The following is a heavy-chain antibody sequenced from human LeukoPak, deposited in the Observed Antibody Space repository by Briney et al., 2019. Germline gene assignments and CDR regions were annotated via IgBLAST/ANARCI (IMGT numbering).Heavy chain of an antibody. D-gene: IGHD1-7*01. CDR1: GFTFDDYA. J-gene: IGHJ4*02. CDR2: ISGNGGNT. V-gene: IGHV3-43*02. CDR3: AKDISNWNSRHFDY. Sequence: PGGSLILSCAASGFTFDDYAMHWVRQVPGKGLEWVSLISGNGGNTYYADSVKGRFTISRDNSKNSLYLQMNSLRTEDTALYYCAKDISNWNSRHFDYWGQGTLVTVSS.